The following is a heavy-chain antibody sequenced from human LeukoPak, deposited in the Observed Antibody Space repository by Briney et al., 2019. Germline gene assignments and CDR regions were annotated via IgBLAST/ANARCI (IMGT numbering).Heavy chain of an antibody. J-gene: IGHJ4*01. CDR1: GFSFSDAW. Sequence: PGGSHRLSCAVSGFSFSDAWMSWVRQTPGKGLEWVGRIESKTDGGTTDYAALVKGRFTISRDDSKNTLYLQMNSLKTEDTAVYYCTTGIVGATGPDYWGQEPWSPSPQ. CDR3: TTGIVGATGPDY. V-gene: IGHV3-15*04. CDR2: IESKTDGGTT. D-gene: IGHD1-26*01.